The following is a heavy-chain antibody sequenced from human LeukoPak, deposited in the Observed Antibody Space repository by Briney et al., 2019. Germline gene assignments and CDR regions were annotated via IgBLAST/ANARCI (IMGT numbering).Heavy chain of an antibody. CDR1: GGSISSGDYY. V-gene: IGHV4-30-4*01. D-gene: IGHD3-10*01. CDR3: ASTYGSGSYVAFDI. Sequence: SETLSLTCTVSGGSISSGDYYWSWIRQPPGKGLEWIGYIYYSGSTYYNPSLKSRVTISVDTSKNQFSLKLSSVTAADTAVYYCASTYGSGSYVAFDIWGQGTMVTVSS. CDR2: IYYSGST. J-gene: IGHJ3*02.